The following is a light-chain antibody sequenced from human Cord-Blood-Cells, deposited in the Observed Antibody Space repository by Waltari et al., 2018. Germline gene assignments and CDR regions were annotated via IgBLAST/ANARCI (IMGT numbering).Light chain of an antibody. CDR1: QSISSW. CDR2: KAS. Sequence: DIQMTQSPSTLPASVGDRVTTTCRASQSISSWLAWYQQKPGKAPKLLIYKASSLESGVPSRFSGSGSGTEFTLTISSLQPDDFATYYCQQYNSPRTFGQGTKVEIK. V-gene: IGKV1-5*03. CDR3: QQYNSPRT. J-gene: IGKJ1*01.